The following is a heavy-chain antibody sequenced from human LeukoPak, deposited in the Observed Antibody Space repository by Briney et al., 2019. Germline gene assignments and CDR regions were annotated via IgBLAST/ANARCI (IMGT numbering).Heavy chain of an antibody. CDR2: IYSGGST. CDR3: AREGSSSFRYYYYGMDV. J-gene: IGHJ6*02. D-gene: IGHD6-6*01. Sequence: GGSLRLSCAASGFTVSSNYMSWVRQAPGKGLEWVSVIYSGGSTYYADSVKGRFTISRDNSKNTLYLQMNSLRAEDTAVYYCAREGSSSFRYYYYGMDVWGQGTTVTVSS. CDR1: GFTVSSNY. V-gene: IGHV3-53*01.